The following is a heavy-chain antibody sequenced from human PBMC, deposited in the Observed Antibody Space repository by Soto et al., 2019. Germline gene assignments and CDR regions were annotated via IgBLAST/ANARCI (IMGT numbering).Heavy chain of an antibody. D-gene: IGHD6-6*01. Sequence: EVPLLESGGGLVQPGGSLRLSCAASGFTFSSYAMSWVRQAPGKGLEWVSAISGSGGSTYYADSVKGRFTISRDNSKNTLYLQMNSLRAEDTGVYYCAKAHVAARKDFDYWGQGTLVTVSS. V-gene: IGHV3-23*01. CDR1: GFTFSSYA. J-gene: IGHJ4*02. CDR2: ISGSGGST. CDR3: AKAHVAARKDFDY.